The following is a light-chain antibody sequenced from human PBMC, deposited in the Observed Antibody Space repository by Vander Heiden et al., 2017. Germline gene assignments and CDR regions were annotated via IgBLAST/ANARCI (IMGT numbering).Light chain of an antibody. CDR2: DND. V-gene: IGLV1-40*01. CDR3: QAYDNRLRVV. CDR1: SSNIGAGYD. Sequence: HSVLTHPPSLSGSPGQTVTFTGTGTSSNIGAGYDVHWYRQLPGTAPKVLIFDNDNRSLRVPDRFSASKAGTSAALTITGLQADDEADYYCQAYDNRLRVVFGGGTKLTVL. J-gene: IGLJ3*02.